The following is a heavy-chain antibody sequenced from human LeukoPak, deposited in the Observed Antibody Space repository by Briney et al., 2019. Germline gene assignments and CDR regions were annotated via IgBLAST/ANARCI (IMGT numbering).Heavy chain of an antibody. J-gene: IGHJ5*02. V-gene: IGHV4-34*01. D-gene: IGHD2-2*01. CDR1: GESFSAYS. Sequence: SGTLSLTRAVYGESFSAYSWNWIRQSPGKGLEWIGEINQSGSTNYNPSLKSRVTISVDTSKNQTSKRQFSLKLNSVTAADTAVYYCTRERSTPGINWFDPWGQGTLVTVSS. CDR2: INQSGST. CDR3: TRERSTPGINWFDP.